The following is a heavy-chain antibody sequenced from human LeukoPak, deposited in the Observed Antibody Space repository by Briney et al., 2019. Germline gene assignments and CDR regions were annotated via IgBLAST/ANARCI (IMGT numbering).Heavy chain of an antibody. CDR2: IYNSGST. CDR1: GGSISSGDYY. J-gene: IGHJ2*01. CDR3: VGQQRRNSDIDSWYFDL. V-gene: IGHV4-30-4*01. Sequence: SETLSPTCTVSGGSISSGDYYWSWIRQPPGRGPEGIGCIYNSGSTYYNPSLKTRVTISVDTSKNQFSLKLSSVTATDTAVYYCVGQQRRNSDIDSWYFDLWGRGTLVTVSS. D-gene: IGHD3-22*01.